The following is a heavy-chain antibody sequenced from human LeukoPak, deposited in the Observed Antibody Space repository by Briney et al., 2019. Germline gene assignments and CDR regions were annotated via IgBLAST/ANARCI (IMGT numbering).Heavy chain of an antibody. CDR3: AKSSSSYGNDALDI. CDR2: IRGGGGVA. D-gene: IGHD5-18*01. CDR1: GFTFDAYA. Sequence: GGSLRLSCAASGFTFDAYAMHWVRQAPGKGLEWVSVIRGGGGVAFYADSVKGRFAISRDNSRNTLYLQLNSLRADDTAVYYCAKSSSSYGNDALDIWGQGTMVTVSS. J-gene: IGHJ3*02. V-gene: IGHV3-23*01.